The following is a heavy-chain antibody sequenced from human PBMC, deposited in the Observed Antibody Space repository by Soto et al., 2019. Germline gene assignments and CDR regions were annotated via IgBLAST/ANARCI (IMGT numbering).Heavy chain of an antibody. CDR2: ITGSGGGT. CDR3: ARDHCSTTSCYFDS. J-gene: IGHJ4*03. V-gene: IGHV3-23*01. CDR1: GFMFGTYA. D-gene: IGHD2-2*01. Sequence: EVQLLESGGGLVQPGGSLRLSCTTSGFMFGTYAMTWVRQAPGKGLEWVSTITGSGGGTYYADSVKGRFTISRDNSKNTLYLQMNSLRAEDTAVYYCARDHCSTTSCYFDSWGHGTLVTVSS.